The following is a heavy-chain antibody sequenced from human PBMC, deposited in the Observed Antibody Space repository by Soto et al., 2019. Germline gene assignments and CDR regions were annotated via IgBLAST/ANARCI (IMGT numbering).Heavy chain of an antibody. J-gene: IGHJ4*02. V-gene: IGHV3-9*01. CDR3: AKGVAGWYYFDY. CDR1: GFTFDDYA. CDR2: ISWNVGSI. Sequence: EVQLVESGGGLVQPGRSLRLSCAASGFTFDDYAMHWVRQAPGKGQEWVSGISWNVGSIAYADSVKGRFTISRDNAKNSLYLQMNSLRAEDTALYYCAKGVAGWYYFDYWGQGTLVTVSS. D-gene: IGHD3-3*01.